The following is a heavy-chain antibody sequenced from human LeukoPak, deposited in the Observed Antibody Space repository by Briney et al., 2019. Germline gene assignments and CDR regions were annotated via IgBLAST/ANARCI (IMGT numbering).Heavy chain of an antibody. J-gene: IGHJ3*02. CDR2: IYHSGST. Sequence: TLSLTCAVSGGSISSGGYSWSWIRQPPGKGLEWIGYIYHSGSTYYNPSLKSRVTISVDRSKNQFSLKLSSVTAADTAVYYCARVGHSSSWSAFDIWGQGTMVTVSS. CDR3: ARVGHSSSWSAFDI. CDR1: GGSISSGGYS. D-gene: IGHD6-13*01. V-gene: IGHV4-30-2*01.